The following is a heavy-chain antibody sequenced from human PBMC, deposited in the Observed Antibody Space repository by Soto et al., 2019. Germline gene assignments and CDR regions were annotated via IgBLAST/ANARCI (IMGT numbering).Heavy chain of an antibody. CDR2: IFYSGTT. CDR1: GDSVNNNDFY. V-gene: IGHV4-39*01. J-gene: IGHJ5*02. CDR3: ARLDFRSGYYGGRFDP. D-gene: IGHD3-3*01. Sequence: SETLSLTCTVSGDSVNNNDFYWAWIRQPPGKGLEWVVTIFYSGTTYHNPSLKGRVTASVDRSENQFSLKLTSVTASDTAVYYCARLDFRSGYYGGRFDPWGQGTLVTVSS.